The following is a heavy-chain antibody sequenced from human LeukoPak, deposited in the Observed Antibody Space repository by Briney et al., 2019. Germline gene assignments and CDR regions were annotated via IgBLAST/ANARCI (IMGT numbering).Heavy chain of an antibody. Sequence: GGAPRISCAAPGFTFNMFLMALGRPGPGEGAEWVANIKQDGSEENYGDSVKGRFTISRDNAKNSLYLQMNSLRAEDTAVYYCAKDEGSGTWHYWGQGTLVTVSS. CDR2: IKQDGSEE. V-gene: IGHV3-7*03. J-gene: IGHJ4*02. CDR1: GFTFNMFL. CDR3: AKDEGSGTWHY. D-gene: IGHD2-15*01.